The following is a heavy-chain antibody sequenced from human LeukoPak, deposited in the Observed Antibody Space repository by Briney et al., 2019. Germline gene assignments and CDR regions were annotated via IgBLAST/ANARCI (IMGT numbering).Heavy chain of an antibody. J-gene: IGHJ4*02. Sequence: SETLSLTCTVSGGSISSYYWSWIRQPPGKGLEWIGYIYYSGSTNYNPSLKSRVTISVDTSKNQFSLKLSSVTAADTAVYYCARDSSPTQYWGQGTLVTVSS. V-gene: IGHV4-59*01. CDR1: GGSISSYY. CDR2: IYYSGST. CDR3: ARDSSPTQY.